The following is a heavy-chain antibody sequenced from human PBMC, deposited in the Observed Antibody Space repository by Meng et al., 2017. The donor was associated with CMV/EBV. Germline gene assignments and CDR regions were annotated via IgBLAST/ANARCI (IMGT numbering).Heavy chain of an antibody. J-gene: IGHJ5*02. Sequence: HLQGSGPGLVKPSETLSLTCTVSGGSTSSSSYYWGWIRQPPGKGLEWIGSIYYSGSTYYNPSLKSRVTISVDTSKNQFSLKLSSVTAADTAVYYCARGVVTMIVVYDPWGQGTLVTVSS. D-gene: IGHD3-22*01. CDR3: ARGVVTMIVVYDP. CDR1: GGSTSSSSYY. CDR2: IYYSGST. V-gene: IGHV4-39*07.